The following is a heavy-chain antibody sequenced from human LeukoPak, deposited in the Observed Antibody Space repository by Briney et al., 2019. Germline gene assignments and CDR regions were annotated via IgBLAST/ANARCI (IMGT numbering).Heavy chain of an antibody. Sequence: SETLSLTCTVSGGSISSYYWSWIRQPPGKGLEWMGYIYYSGSTNYNPSLKSRVTISVDTSKNQFSLKLSSVTAADTAVYYCARDKGQWLVRGYFDYWGQGTLVTVSS. V-gene: IGHV4-59*01. CDR3: ARDKGQWLVRGYFDY. J-gene: IGHJ4*02. CDR2: IYYSGST. CDR1: GGSISSYY. D-gene: IGHD6-19*01.